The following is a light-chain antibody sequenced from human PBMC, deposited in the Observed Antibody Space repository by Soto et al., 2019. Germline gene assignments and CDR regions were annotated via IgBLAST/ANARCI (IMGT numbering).Light chain of an antibody. J-gene: IGLJ1*01. CDR2: EDS. CDR1: SSDVGGYNY. V-gene: IGLV2-8*01. CDR3: SSYAGSNNQV. Sequence: SVLTQPPSASGSPGQSATISCTGTSSDVGGYNYVSWYQQHPGKAPKLMIYEDSKRPSGVPDRFSGSKSGNTASLTVSGLQAEDGADYYCSSYAGSNNQVFGTGTKVTVL.